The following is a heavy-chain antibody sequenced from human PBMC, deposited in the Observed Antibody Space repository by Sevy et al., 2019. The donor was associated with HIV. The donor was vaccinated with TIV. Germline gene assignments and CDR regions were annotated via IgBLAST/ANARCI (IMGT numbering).Heavy chain of an antibody. V-gene: IGHV3-30*18. CDR3: AKPGGEGNFDY. D-gene: IGHD3-16*01. J-gene: IGHJ4*02. CDR2: ISYDGSNK. CDR1: GFTFSSYG. Sequence: GGSLRLSCAASGFTFSSYGMHWVRQAPGKGLEWVAVISYDGSNKYYADSVKGRFTISRDNSKNTLYLQMNSLRAEDTAVYYRAKPGGEGNFDYWGQGTLVTVSS.